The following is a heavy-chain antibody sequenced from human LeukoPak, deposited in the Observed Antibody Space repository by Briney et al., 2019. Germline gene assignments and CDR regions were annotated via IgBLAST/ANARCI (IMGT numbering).Heavy chain of an antibody. Sequence: ASVKVSCKASGYTFTGYYMHWVRQAPGQGLEWMGWINPNSGGTNYAQKFQGRVTMTRGTSISTAYMELSRLRSDDTAVYYCARERYDSSGYYGYWGQGTLVTVSS. J-gene: IGHJ4*02. CDR3: ARERYDSSGYYGY. CDR2: INPNSGGT. D-gene: IGHD3-22*01. CDR1: GYTFTGYY. V-gene: IGHV1-2*02.